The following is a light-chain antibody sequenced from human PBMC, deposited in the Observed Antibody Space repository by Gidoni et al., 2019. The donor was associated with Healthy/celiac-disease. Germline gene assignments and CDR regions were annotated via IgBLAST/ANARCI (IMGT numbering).Light chain of an antibody. J-gene: IGKJ4*01. CDR3: QQYNNWPPLLT. Sequence: EIVMTQSPATLSVSPGERATLSCRASQSVSSNLAWYQQKPGQAPRLLIYGASTRATGIPARFSGSGSGTEFTLTISSLQSEDFVVYYCQQYNNWPPLLTFGGGTKVEIK. CDR2: GAS. CDR1: QSVSSN. V-gene: IGKV3-15*01.